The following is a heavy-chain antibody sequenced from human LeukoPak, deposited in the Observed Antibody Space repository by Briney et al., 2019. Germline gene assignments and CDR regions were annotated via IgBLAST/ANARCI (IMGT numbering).Heavy chain of an antibody. J-gene: IGHJ4*02. V-gene: IGHV3-72*01. D-gene: IGHD6-13*01. CDR3: ARAYGTTWSSHHLDS. CDR1: GFTFSDHY. Sequence: PGGPLRLSCAASGFTFSDHYMDWVRQAPGKGLEWLGRTRDKGSGFTTEYAASVKGRFVISRDDSKNSLFLQMNSLRSEDTAVYYRARAYGTTWSSHHLDSWGQGTLVIVSS. CDR2: TRDKGSGFTT.